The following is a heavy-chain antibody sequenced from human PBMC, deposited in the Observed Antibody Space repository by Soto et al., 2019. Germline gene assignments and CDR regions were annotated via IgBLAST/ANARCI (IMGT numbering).Heavy chain of an antibody. D-gene: IGHD1-1*01. J-gene: IGHJ4*02. V-gene: IGHV3-30*18. CDR3: AKESIQVGGPNYFDY. CDR1: GFPFSRYG. Sequence: VQLVESGGGVVQPGRSLRLLCEASGFPFSRYGMHWVRQAPGMGLEWVAVISWDGLAQYYGDSVRGRFTISRDNSQSTLDLQMHSLRTEDTAIYYCAKESIQVGGPNYFDYWGTGVLVTVSS. CDR2: ISWDGLAQ.